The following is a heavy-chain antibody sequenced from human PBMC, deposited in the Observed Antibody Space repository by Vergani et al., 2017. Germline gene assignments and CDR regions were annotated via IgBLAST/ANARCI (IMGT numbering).Heavy chain of an antibody. D-gene: IGHD3-10*01. J-gene: IGHJ4*02. Sequence: EVQLVETGGGLIQPGGSLRLSCAASGFTVSSYYMSWARQAPGKGLEWVSVIYSSGNTYYADSVKGRFTISRDNSRNTLYLQMNSLRAEDTAVYYCARERGEVPMGNWGQGTLVTVSS. CDR3: ARERGEVPMGN. CDR1: GFTVSSYY. CDR2: IYSSGNT. V-gene: IGHV3-53*02.